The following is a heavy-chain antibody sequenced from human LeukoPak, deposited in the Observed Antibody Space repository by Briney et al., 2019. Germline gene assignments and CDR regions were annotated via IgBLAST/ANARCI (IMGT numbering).Heavy chain of an antibody. Sequence: ASVKVSCKASGYTFTSYGISWVRQAPGQGLEWMGRIIPILGIANYAQKFQGRVTITADKSTSTAYMELSSLRSEDTAVYYCARAADYGDFDYWGQGTLVTVSS. V-gene: IGHV1-69*04. J-gene: IGHJ4*02. CDR3: ARAADYGDFDY. D-gene: IGHD4-17*01. CDR1: GYTFTSYG. CDR2: IIPILGIA.